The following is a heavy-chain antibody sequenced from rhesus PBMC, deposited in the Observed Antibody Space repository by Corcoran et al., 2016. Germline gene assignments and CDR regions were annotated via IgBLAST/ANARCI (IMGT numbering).Heavy chain of an antibody. J-gene: IGHJ3*01. V-gene: IGHV3S5*01. Sequence: ELVGPGGDLVQPGGSLSLSCVASGFRLPGYCFNWFRQAPGKGLEWVSGLTSASEKICYADSVRGRFTVSRDNSKNILFLQMNNLRFEDTAVYYCTKDLQYGAFDFWGQGLRVTVSS. CDR3: TKDLQYGAFDF. CDR2: LTSASEKI. D-gene: IGHD4-23*01. CDR1: GFRLPGYC.